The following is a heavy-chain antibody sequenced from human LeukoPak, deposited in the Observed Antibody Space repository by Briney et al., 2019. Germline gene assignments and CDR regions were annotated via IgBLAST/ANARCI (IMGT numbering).Heavy chain of an antibody. Sequence: GGSLRLSCAASGFTFSNSAMNWVRQVPGKGLEWVSSIDYDSSHIYYAASVRGRFTISRDNARNSVYLQMNSLRVEDTAVYYCARDPLRYLRVGHYDYWGQGTLVAVTS. CDR3: ARDPLRYLRVGHYDY. V-gene: IGHV3-21*01. CDR2: IDYDSSHI. J-gene: IGHJ4*02. CDR1: GFTFSNSA. D-gene: IGHD3-9*01.